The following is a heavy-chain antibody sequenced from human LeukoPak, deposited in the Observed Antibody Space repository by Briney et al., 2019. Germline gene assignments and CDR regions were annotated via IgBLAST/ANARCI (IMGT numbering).Heavy chain of an antibody. CDR1: GYSISSGGYY. CDR2: IYHSGST. J-gene: IGHJ1*01. V-gene: IGHV4-30-2*01. D-gene: IGHD3-3*01. CDR3: ARGTIFGVVTGEH. Sequence: SETLSLTCTVSGYSISSGGYYWSWIRQPPGKGLEWIGYIYHSGSTYYNPSLKSRVTISVDRSKNQFSLKLSSVTAADTAVYYCARGTIFGVVTGEHWGQGTLVTVSS.